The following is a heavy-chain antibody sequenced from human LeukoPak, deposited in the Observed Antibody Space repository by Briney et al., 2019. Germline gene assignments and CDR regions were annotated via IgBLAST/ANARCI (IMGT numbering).Heavy chain of an antibody. D-gene: IGHD2-2*01. V-gene: IGHV1-3*01. CDR3: ASERGGVVPAAHWFDP. Sequence: GASVKVSCKASGYTFTSYAMHWVRQAPGQRLEWMGWINAGNGNTKYSQKFQGRVTITRDTSASTAYMELSSLRSEDTAVYYCASERGGVVPAAHWFDPWGQGTLVTVSS. J-gene: IGHJ5*02. CDR2: INAGNGNT. CDR1: GYTFTSYA.